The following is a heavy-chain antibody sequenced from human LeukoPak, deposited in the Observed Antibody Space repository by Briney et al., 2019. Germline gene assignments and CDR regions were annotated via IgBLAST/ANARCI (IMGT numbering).Heavy chain of an antibody. Sequence: ASETLSLTCTVSGGSISSSSYYWGWIRQPPGKGLEWIGSIYYSGSTNYNPSLKSRVTMSVDTSKNQFSLKLSSVTAADTAVYYCARVGRTVTTDYYYGMDVWGQGTTVTVSS. J-gene: IGHJ6*02. D-gene: IGHD4-17*01. V-gene: IGHV4-39*07. CDR3: ARVGRTVTTDYYYGMDV. CDR1: GGSISSSSYY. CDR2: IYYSGST.